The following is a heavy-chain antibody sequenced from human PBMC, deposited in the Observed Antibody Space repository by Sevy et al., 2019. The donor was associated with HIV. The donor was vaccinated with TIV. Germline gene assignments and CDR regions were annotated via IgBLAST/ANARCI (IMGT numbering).Heavy chain of an antibody. Sequence: SETLSLTCAVYGGSFSGYYWSWIRQPPGKGLEWIGEINHSGSTNYNPSLKSRVTISVDTSKNQFSLKLSSVTAADTAVYDCARVSSGSYCDYWGQGTLVTVSS. CDR2: INHSGST. CDR3: ARVSSGSYCDY. V-gene: IGHV4-34*01. J-gene: IGHJ4*02. CDR1: GGSFSGYY. D-gene: IGHD3-10*01.